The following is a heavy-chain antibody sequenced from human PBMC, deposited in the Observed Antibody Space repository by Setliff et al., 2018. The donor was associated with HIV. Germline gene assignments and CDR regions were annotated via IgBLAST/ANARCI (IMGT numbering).Heavy chain of an antibody. J-gene: IGHJ4*02. CDR2: INDNGST. Sequence: PSETLSLTCAVYGGSFSGYYWSWIRQPPGKGLEWIGEINDNGSTNYNPSLKSRVTISVDTSKNQFSLKLSSVTAADTAVYYCAAASSWDPLLDYWGQGTLVTVSS. D-gene: IGHD6-13*01. V-gene: IGHV4-34*01. CDR3: AAASSWDPLLDY. CDR1: GGSFSGYY.